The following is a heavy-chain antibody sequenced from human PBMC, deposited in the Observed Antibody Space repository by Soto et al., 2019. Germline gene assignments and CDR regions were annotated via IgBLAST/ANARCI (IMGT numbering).Heavy chain of an antibody. CDR3: ARAASTVTTVYYGMDV. V-gene: IGHV3-11*06. Sequence: GGSLRLSCAASGFTFSYYYMSWIRQSPGKGLEWVSYISSSSSYTNYADSAKGRFTISRDNAKNSLYLQMNSLRAEDTAVYYCARAASTVTTVYYGMDVWGQGTTVTVSS. CDR2: ISSSSSYT. CDR1: GFTFSYYY. D-gene: IGHD4-4*01. J-gene: IGHJ6*02.